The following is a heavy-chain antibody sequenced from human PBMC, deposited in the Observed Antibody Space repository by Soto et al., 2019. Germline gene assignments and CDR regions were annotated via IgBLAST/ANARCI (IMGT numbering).Heavy chain of an antibody. CDR1: GFTFSIYS. D-gene: IGHD3-9*01. J-gene: IGHJ6*02. CDR2: ITSSSGDI. Sequence: PGGSLRLSCAASGFTFSIYSMNWVRQAPGKGLEWVSSITSSSGDIYYAESLKGRFTISRDNAKKSLYLQMNSLRAEDTAVYYCARDHLNYDILTGSMDVWGQGTTVTVSS. CDR3: ARDHLNYDILTGSMDV. V-gene: IGHV3-21*01.